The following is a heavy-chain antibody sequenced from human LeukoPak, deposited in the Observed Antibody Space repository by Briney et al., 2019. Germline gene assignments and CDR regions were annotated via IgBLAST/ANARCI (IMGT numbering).Heavy chain of an antibody. Sequence: GGSLRLSCAASGFSFSSYAMSRVRQAPGKGLEWVSYIRASGDDTYYADSVKGRLTTSRDNSKNTLYLEMSSLRAEDTAVYYCVLDARLGESLRWGQGTLVTVSS. CDR1: GFSFSSYA. CDR2: IRASGDDT. J-gene: IGHJ4*02. V-gene: IGHV3-23*01. D-gene: IGHD3-16*01. CDR3: VLDARLGESLR.